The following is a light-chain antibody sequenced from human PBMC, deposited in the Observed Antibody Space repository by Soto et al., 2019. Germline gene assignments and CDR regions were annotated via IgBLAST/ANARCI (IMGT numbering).Light chain of an antibody. CDR3: QSYDSSLSGLWV. CDR2: EVT. J-gene: IGLJ3*02. V-gene: IGLV2-8*01. Sequence: QSALTQPPSASGSPGQSVTISCTGTSSDVGGYNYVSWYQQYPGKAPQLMIYEVTKRPSGVPDRFSGSKSGNTASLTVSGLQAEDEADYYCQSYDSSLSGLWVFGGGTKVTVL. CDR1: SSDVGGYNY.